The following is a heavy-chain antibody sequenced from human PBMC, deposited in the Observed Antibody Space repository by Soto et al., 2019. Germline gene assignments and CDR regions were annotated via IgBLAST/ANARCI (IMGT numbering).Heavy chain of an antibody. CDR1: GFTFSSYA. CDR2: ISGSGGST. D-gene: IGHD3-3*01. J-gene: IGHJ6*03. Sequence: GGSLRLSCAASGFTFSSYAMSWVRQAPGKGLEWVSAISGSGGSTYYADSVKGRFTISRDNSKNTLYLQMNSLRAEDTAVYYCAKVPKSPYDFWSGYYQEVGYYMDVWGKGTTVTVSS. CDR3: AKVPKSPYDFWSGYYQEVGYYMDV. V-gene: IGHV3-23*01.